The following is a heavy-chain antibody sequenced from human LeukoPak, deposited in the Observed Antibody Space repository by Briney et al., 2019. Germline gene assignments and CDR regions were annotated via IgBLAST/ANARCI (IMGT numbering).Heavy chain of an antibody. CDR2: IYYSGST. V-gene: IGHV4-59*08. J-gene: IGHJ4*02. CDR3: ARLGTTVTTTPGH. D-gene: IGHD4-17*01. Sequence: PSETLSLTCTVSGGSISSYYWSWIRQPPGKGLEWIGYIYYSGSTNYNPSLKSRVTISVDTSKNQFSLKLSPVTAADTAVYYCARLGTTVTTTPGHWGQGTLVTVSS. CDR1: GGSISSYY.